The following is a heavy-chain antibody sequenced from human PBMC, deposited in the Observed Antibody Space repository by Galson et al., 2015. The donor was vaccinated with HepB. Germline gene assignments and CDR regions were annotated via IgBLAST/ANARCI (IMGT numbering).Heavy chain of an antibody. CDR1: GFTFSSYS. CDR3: ARLRLRFLEWEENYYMDV. V-gene: IGHV3-21*01. D-gene: IGHD3-3*01. Sequence: SLRLSCAASGFTFSSYSMNWVRQAPGKGLEWVSSISSSSSYIYYADSVKGRFTISRDNAKNSLYLQMNSLRAEDTAVYYCARLRLRFLEWEENYYMDVWGKGTTVTVSS. CDR2: ISSSSSYI. J-gene: IGHJ6*03.